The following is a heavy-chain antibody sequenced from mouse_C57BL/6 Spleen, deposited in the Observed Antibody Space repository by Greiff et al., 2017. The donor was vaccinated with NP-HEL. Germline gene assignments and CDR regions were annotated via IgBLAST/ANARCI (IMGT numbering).Heavy chain of an antibody. CDR3: ARWGYYGNYEIDY. CDR1: GYAFSSSW. Sequence: QVQLQQSGPELVKPGASVKISCKASGYAFSSSWMNWVKQRPGKGLEWIGRIYPGDGDTNYNGKFKGKATLTADKSSSTAYMQLSSLTSEDSAVYVCARWGYYGNYEIDYWGQGTTLTVSS. J-gene: IGHJ2*01. D-gene: IGHD2-1*01. V-gene: IGHV1-82*01. CDR2: IYPGDGDT.